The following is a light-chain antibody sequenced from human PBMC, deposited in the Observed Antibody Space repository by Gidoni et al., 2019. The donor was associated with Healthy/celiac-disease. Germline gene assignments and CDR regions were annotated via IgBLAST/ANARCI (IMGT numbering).Light chain of an antibody. Sequence: DIVLSNSPLSLPVTPGEPASTPCRSSQSLLHSNGYNYLDWYVQKPGQSPQLLIYLGSNRASGIPDRFSGSGSGTDFTLKISRVEAEDVGVYYCKQALQTPRTFGQGTKLEIK. CDR2: LGS. CDR1: QSLLHSNGYNY. CDR3: KQALQTPRT. V-gene: IGKV2-28*01. J-gene: IGKJ2*02.